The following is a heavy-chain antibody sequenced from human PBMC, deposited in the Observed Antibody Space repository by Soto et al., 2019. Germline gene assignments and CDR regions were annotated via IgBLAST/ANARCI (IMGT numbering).Heavy chain of an antibody. Sequence: QLQLVQSGAEVKKPGASVKVSCKTSGYIFTSYGINWVRQAPGQGLEWMGWISPFNGNTKFAQKFQGRVNMTTDTSTSTAYMELRSRRSDDTAIYFCARDFWSLLLVPGPPRPGGSGSKRCVFDIWGQGTMVTVSS. D-gene: IGHD3-3*01. CDR1: GYIFTSYG. CDR2: ISPFNGNT. V-gene: IGHV1-18*01. J-gene: IGHJ3*02. CDR3: ARDFWSLLLVPGPPRPGGSGSKRCVFDI.